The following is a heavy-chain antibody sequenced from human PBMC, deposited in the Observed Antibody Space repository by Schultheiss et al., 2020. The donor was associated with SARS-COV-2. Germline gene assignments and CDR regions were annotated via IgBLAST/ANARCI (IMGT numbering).Heavy chain of an antibody. J-gene: IGHJ6*03. CDR3: ARAAYGDSRHMDV. CDR1: GGSFSGYY. V-gene: IGHV4-59*01. Sequence: SETLSLTCAVYGGSFSGYYWSWIRQPPGKGLEWIGYIYYSGSTNYNPSLKSRVTISVDTSKNQFSLKLRSVTAADTAVYYCARAAYGDSRHMDVWGRGTTVTVSS. D-gene: IGHD4-17*01. CDR2: IYYSGST.